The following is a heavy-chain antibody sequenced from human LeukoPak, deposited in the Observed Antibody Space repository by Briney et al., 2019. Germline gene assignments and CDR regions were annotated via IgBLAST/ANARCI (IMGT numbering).Heavy chain of an antibody. J-gene: IGHJ4*02. D-gene: IGHD6-13*01. Sequence: GGSLRLSCAASGFTFSSYGMHWVRQAPGKGLEWVAFIRYDGSNKYYADSVKGRFTISRDNAKNSLYLQMNSLRVEDMALYYCAKALYSSSWRLSPFDYWGQGTLVTVSS. CDR3: AKALYSSSWRLSPFDY. CDR2: IRYDGSNK. CDR1: GFTFSSYG. V-gene: IGHV3-30*02.